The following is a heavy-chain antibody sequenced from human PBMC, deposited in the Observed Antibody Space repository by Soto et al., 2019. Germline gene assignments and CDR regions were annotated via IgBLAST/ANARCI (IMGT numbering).Heavy chain of an antibody. Sequence: TLSLTCAVYGGSFSGYYWSWIRQPPGKGLEWIGEINHSGSTNYNPSLKSRVTISVDTSKNQFSLKLSSVTAADTAVYYCARARSWGYSYGNNHIDYWGQGTLVTVSS. CDR2: INHSGST. J-gene: IGHJ4*02. V-gene: IGHV4-34*01. CDR3: ARARSWGYSYGNNHIDY. D-gene: IGHD5-18*01. CDR1: GGSFSGYY.